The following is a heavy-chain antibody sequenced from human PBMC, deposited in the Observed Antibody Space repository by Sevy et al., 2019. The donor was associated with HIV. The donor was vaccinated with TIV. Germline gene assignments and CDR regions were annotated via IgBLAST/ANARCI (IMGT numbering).Heavy chain of an antibody. CDR2: INQSGST. CDR1: GGSFSGYY. D-gene: IGHD3-3*01. CDR3: ARGNYDFWSGYFVSAFDI. J-gene: IGHJ3*02. V-gene: IGHV4-34*01. Sequence: SETLSLTCAVYGGSFSGYYWSWIRQPPGKGLEWIGEINQSGSTNYNPSLKSRVTISVDTSKNQFSLKLSSVTAADTAVYYCARGNYDFWSGYFVSAFDIWGQGTMVTVSS.